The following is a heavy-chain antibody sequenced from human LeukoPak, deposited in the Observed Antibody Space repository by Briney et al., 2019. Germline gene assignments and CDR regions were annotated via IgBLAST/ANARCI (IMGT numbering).Heavy chain of an antibody. CDR1: GGSISSSSYY. CDR3: ARGGYFHGSGSPNWLDP. D-gene: IGHD3-10*01. CDR2: IYYSGST. J-gene: IGHJ5*02. V-gene: IGHV4-39*07. Sequence: SETLSLTCTVSGGSISSSSYYWGWIRQPPGKGLEWIGSIYYSGSTYYNPSLKSRVTISVDTSKNQFSLKLSSVTAADTAVYYCARGGYFHGSGSPNWLDPWGQGTLVTVSS.